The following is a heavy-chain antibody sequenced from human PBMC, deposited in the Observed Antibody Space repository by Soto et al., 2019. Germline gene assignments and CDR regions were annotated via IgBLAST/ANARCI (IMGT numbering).Heavy chain of an antibody. D-gene: IGHD1-26*01. Sequence: EVQLVESGGGLVKPGGSLRLCCAASGFTFSTFSMNWLRQAPGKGLEWVASISSSSAYIYYADSVKGRFTVSRDNAKNSLHLQMNSLRGEDTAMYFCARDMRAVVGVADYWGQGTLVSVSS. CDR1: GFTFSTFS. V-gene: IGHV3-21*01. J-gene: IGHJ4*02. CDR2: ISSSSAYI. CDR3: ARDMRAVVGVADY.